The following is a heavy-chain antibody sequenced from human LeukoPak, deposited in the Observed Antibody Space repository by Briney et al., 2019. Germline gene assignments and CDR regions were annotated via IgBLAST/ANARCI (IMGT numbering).Heavy chain of an antibody. Sequence: SETLSLTCAVYGGSFSGYYWSWIRQPPGKGLEWIGEINHSGSTNYNPSLKSRVTISVDTSKNQFSLKLSSVTAADTAVYYCARVAVSEMATILGYFDYWGQGTLVTVSS. CDR1: GGSFSGYY. J-gene: IGHJ4*02. CDR3: ARVAVSEMATILGYFDY. CDR2: INHSGST. V-gene: IGHV4-34*01. D-gene: IGHD5-12*01.